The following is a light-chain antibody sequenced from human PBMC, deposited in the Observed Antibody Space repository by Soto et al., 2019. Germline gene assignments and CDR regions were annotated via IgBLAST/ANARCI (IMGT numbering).Light chain of an antibody. CDR1: SSDVGGYNY. CDR2: DVS. CDR3: SSYTSSSTSWV. J-gene: IGLJ3*02. V-gene: IGLV2-14*01. Sequence: QSALTQPASVSGSPGQSITISCTGTSSDVGGYNYVSWYQQHPGKAPKRMIYDVSNRPSGVSNRFSGSKSGNTASLTISGLQAEDEADYYCSSYTSSSTSWVFGGGTKVTVL.